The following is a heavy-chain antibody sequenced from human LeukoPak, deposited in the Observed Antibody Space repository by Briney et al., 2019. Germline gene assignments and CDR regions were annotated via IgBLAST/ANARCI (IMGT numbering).Heavy chain of an antibody. CDR3: ARGLTENSSGRY. D-gene: IGHD6-19*01. J-gene: IGHJ4*02. CDR1: GFTFSSYA. V-gene: IGHV3-21*01. CDR2: ISSSSSYI. Sequence: SGGSLRLSCAASGFTFSSYAMSWVRQAPGKGLEWVSSISSSSSYIYYADSVKGRFTISRDNAKNSLYLQMNSLRAEDTAVYYCARGLTENSSGRYWGQGTLVTVSS.